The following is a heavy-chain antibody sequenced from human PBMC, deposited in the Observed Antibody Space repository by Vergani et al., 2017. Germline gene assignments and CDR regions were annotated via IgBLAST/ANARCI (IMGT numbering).Heavy chain of an antibody. CDR2: VNPEGTNT. D-gene: IGHD7-27*01. CDR3: AKVTGAHYYYYYMDV. Sequence: LVESGGGLVQPGGSLRLSCAASSFSVSSHYMTWVRQAPGKGLEWVSRVNPEGTNTPYADSVKGRFTISRDNSKNTLYLQMNSLRAEDTAVYYCAKVTGAHYYYYYMDVWGKGTTVTVSS. V-gene: IGHV3-23*04. J-gene: IGHJ6*03. CDR1: SFSVSSHY.